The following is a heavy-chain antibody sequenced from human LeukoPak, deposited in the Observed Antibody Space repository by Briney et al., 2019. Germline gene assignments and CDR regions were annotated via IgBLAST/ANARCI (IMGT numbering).Heavy chain of an antibody. CDR2: FDPEDGET. CDR1: GYTLTELS. Sequence: ASVKVSCKVSGYTLTELSMHWVQQAPGKGLEWMGGFDPEDGETIYAQKFQGRVTMTEDTSTDTAYMELSSLRSEGMAVYYCATVQEEVTIFGVVPIMGAFDIWGQGTMVTVSS. D-gene: IGHD3-3*01. V-gene: IGHV1-24*01. CDR3: ATVQEEVTIFGVVPIMGAFDI. J-gene: IGHJ3*02.